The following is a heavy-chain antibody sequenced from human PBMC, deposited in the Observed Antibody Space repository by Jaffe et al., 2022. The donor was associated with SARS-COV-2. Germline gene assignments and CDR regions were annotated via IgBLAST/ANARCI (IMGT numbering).Heavy chain of an antibody. J-gene: IGHJ3*02. CDR3: ARGSCSSARCDERRDGLHI. V-gene: IGHV3-13*01. Sequence: EVQLVESGGGLVQPGGSLRLSCAASGFTFSNFDMHWVRRSIGKGLEWVSAIHTPGDTHYSGSVKGRFTISRENAKNYLYLQMNSLAAGDTAVYYCARGSCSSARCDERRDGLHIWGQGTMVTVSS. CDR2: IHTPGDT. CDR1: GFTFSNFD. D-gene: IGHD2-2*01.